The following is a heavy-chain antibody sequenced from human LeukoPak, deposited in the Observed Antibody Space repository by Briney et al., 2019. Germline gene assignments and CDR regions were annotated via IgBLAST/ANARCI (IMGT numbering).Heavy chain of an antibody. J-gene: IGHJ4*02. CDR3: ARTYYYGSGSYYNPGH. D-gene: IGHD3-10*01. CDR1: GYSFSTYW. Sequence: GESLKISCKGSGYSFSTYWIGWVRQMSGKGLEWMGIIYPGDSDTRYSPSFQGQVTISADKSISTAYLQLSSLKASDTAMYYCARTYYYGSGSYYNPGHWGQGTLVTVSS. V-gene: IGHV5-51*01. CDR2: IYPGDSDT.